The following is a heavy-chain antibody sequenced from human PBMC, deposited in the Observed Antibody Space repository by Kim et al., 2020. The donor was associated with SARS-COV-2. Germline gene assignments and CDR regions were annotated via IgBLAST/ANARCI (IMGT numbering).Heavy chain of an antibody. CDR3: ARVVIGYCSSTSCSDDY. V-gene: IGHV4-34*01. D-gene: IGHD2-2*01. J-gene: IGHJ4*02. Sequence: SETLSLTCAVYGGSFSGYYWSWIRQPPGKGLEWIGEINHSGSTNYNPSLKSRVTISVETSKNQFSLKLSSVTAADTAVYYCARVVIGYCSSTSCSDDYWGQGTLVTVSS. CDR2: INHSGST. CDR1: GGSFSGYY.